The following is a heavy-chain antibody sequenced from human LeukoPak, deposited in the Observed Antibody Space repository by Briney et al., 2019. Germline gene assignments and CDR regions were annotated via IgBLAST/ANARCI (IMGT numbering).Heavy chain of an antibody. CDR2: ISSSSSYI. J-gene: IGHJ5*02. CDR3: ARWGPPYCSGGSCYSVWFDP. Sequence: GGSLRLSCAASGFTFSSYSMNWVRQAPGKGLEWVSSISSSSSYIYYADSVKGRFTISRDYAKNSLYLQMNSLRAEDTAVYYCARWGPPYCSGGSCYSVWFDPWGQGTLVTVSS. V-gene: IGHV3-21*01. D-gene: IGHD2-15*01. CDR1: GFTFSSYS.